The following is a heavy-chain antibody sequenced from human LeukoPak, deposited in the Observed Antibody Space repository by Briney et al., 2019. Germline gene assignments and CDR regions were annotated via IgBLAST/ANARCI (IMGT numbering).Heavy chain of an antibody. D-gene: IGHD3-22*01. CDR3: TRTSITMMGYYFDY. V-gene: IGHV4-61*02. CDR1: GGSISSTDYY. J-gene: IGHJ4*02. CDR2: IYISGTI. Sequence: SETLSLTCSVSGGSISSTDYYWSWVRQPAGKGLEWIGRIYISGTIDYNPSLKSPVTISLDTSKNQFSLKPNSVTAADTAVYYCTRTSITMMGYYFDYWGQGTLVTVSS.